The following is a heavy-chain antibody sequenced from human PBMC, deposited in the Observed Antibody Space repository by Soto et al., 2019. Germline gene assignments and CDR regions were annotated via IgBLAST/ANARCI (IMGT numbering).Heavy chain of an antibody. CDR2: INAGNGNT. D-gene: IGHD2-15*01. V-gene: IGHV1-3*01. CDR1: GYTFTNYA. CDR3: AKGSEVARQELDY. Sequence: QVQLVQSGAEVEKPGASVKVSCKASGYTFTNYAVHWVRQAPGQRLEWMGWINAGNGNTRFSQNLQGRVTITRDTSARTVYMELSSLRSEDTAVYYCAKGSEVARQELDYWGQGTLVTVSS. J-gene: IGHJ4*02.